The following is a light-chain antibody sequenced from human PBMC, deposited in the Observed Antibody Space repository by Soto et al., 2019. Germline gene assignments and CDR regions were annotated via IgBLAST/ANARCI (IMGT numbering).Light chain of an antibody. J-gene: IGKJ4*01. CDR1: QNINRW. Sequence: DIQMTPSPSTLYASVGDTVTITFRASQNINRWLAWYQQRPGQAPTLLIHKASSLDGGVPSRFSGSASGTEVTLTISSLQTDDFAAYCCLQYNGYPLTFGGGTKVEI. CDR2: KAS. CDR3: LQYNGYPLT. V-gene: IGKV1-5*03.